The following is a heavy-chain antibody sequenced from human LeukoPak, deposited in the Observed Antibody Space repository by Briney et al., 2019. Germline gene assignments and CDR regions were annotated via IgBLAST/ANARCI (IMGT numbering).Heavy chain of an antibody. CDR3: ARDHWRRITMVRGVIIPTFDI. D-gene: IGHD3-10*01. Sequence: SETLSLTCAVYGGSFSGYYWSWIRQPPGKGLEWIGEINHSGSTNYNPSLKSRVTISVDTSKNQFSLKLSSVTAEDTAVYYCARDHWRRITMVRGVIIPTFDIWGQGKMVTVSS. CDR1: GGSFSGYY. V-gene: IGHV4-34*01. J-gene: IGHJ3*02. CDR2: INHSGST.